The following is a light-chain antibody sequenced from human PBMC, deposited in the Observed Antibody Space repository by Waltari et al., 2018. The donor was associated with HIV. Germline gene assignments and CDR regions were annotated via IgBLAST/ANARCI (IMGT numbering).Light chain of an antibody. V-gene: IGLV2-23*02. CDR3: CAYAGSTTYVI. Sequence: QSALTQPASVSGSPGQSITIPCTGPSSDVGGYNLSPWYHQHPGKAPKLMIFEVSKRPSGVSNRFSGSKSGNTASLTISGLQAEDEADYYCCAYAGSTTYVIFGGGTKLTVL. CDR2: EVS. J-gene: IGLJ2*01. CDR1: SSDVGGYNL.